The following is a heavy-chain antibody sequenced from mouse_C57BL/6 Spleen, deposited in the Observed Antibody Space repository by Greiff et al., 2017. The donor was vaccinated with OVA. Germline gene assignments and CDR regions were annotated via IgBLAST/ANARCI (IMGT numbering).Heavy chain of an antibody. CDR2: INPNTGGT. D-gene: IGHD6-2*01. CDR3: ARMGSLLFDY. Sequence: EVKLMESGPELVKPGASVKMSCKASGYTFTDYNMHWVKQSHGKSLEWIGYINPNTGGTSYNQKFKGKATLTVNKSSSTAYMELRSLTSEDSAVYYCARMGSLLFDYWGQGTTLTVSS. CDR1: GYTFTDYN. J-gene: IGHJ2*01. V-gene: IGHV1-22*01.